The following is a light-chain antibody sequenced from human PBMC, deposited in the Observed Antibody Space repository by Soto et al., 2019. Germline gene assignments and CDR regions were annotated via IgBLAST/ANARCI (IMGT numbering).Light chain of an antibody. CDR3: LQYNSDYPWT. J-gene: IGKJ1*01. CDR2: AAS. Sequence: DIQMTQSPSSLSASVGDRVTITCRASQSISSYLNWYQQKPGKAPKLLIYAASSLQSGVPSRFSGSGSGTDFTLTISSLQPEDFATYYCLQYNSDYPWTFGQGTRVEIK. V-gene: IGKV1-39*01. CDR1: QSISSY.